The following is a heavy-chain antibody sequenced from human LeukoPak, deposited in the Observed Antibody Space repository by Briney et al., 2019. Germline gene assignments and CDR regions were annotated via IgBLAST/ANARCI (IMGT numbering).Heavy chain of an antibody. CDR3: ARALDYYDSSGYYYLHYYGMDV. J-gene: IGHJ6*02. D-gene: IGHD3-22*01. CDR1: GGSISSYY. Sequence: SETLSLTCTVSGGSISSYYWSWIRQPPGKGLEWIGDIYYSGSTNYNPSLKSRVTISVDTSKNQFSLKLSSVTAADTAVYYCARALDYYDSSGYYYLHYYGMDVWGQGTTVTVSS. CDR2: IYYSGST. V-gene: IGHV4-59*01.